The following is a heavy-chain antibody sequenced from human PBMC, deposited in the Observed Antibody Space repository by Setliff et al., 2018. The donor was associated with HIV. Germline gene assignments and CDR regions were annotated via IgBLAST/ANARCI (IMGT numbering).Heavy chain of an antibody. J-gene: IGHJ5*02. CDR3: ARDWAATVGGWFDP. D-gene: IGHD2-15*01. Sequence: ASVKVSCKASGNTFTNYYLHWVRQAPGQGLEWMGIINPSGGSPSYAQKFQGRVTMTRDTSTSTVYMELSSLRSEDTAVYYCARDWAATVGGWFDPWGQGTPVTVSS. CDR1: GNTFTNYY. CDR2: INPSGGSP. V-gene: IGHV1-46*01.